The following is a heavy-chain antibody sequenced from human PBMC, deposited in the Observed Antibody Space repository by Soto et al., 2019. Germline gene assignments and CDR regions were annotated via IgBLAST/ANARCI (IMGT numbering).Heavy chain of an antibody. CDR2: INWNGGST. V-gene: IGHV3-20*04. CDR1: GFTFDDYG. D-gene: IGHD6-13*01. J-gene: IGHJ4*02. Sequence: EVQLVESGGGVVRPGGSLRLSCAASGFTFDDYGMSWVRQAPGKGLEWVSGINWNGGSTGYADSVKGRFTISRDNVQNSQYLRTHSLGVEDPAFYCGARVDNCRWYGPGRHGGQGTLVTVSS. CDR3: ARVDNCRWYGPGRH.